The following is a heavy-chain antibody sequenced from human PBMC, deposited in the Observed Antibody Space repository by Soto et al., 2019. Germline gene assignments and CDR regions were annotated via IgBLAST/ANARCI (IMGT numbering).Heavy chain of an antibody. V-gene: IGHV4-61*01. CDR1: GGPVSTESYY. J-gene: IGHJ4*02. CDR3: ARGEGSGWDFDY. CDR2: VFYTGTT. D-gene: IGHD6-19*01. Sequence: SETLSLTCIVTGGPVSTESYYWSWMRQSPGKGLEWISYVFYTGTTNYNPSLKGRVTVSIDTSKNQFSLRLSAMTAADTAVYYCARGEGSGWDFDYWGKGTRVT.